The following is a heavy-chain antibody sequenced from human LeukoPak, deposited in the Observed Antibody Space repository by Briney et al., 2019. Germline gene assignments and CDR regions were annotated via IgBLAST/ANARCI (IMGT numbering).Heavy chain of an antibody. CDR1: GFTFSSYG. CDR2: LVYDARS. D-gene: IGHD6-19*01. V-gene: IGHV3-33*08. Sequence: PGGSLRLSCAASGFTFSSYGMHWVRQAPGKGLEWVARLVYDARSDYANSVKGRFSISRDVSKNTLFLDMSNLRVEDTALYYCARDLSAAFDFWGQGVLVTVSS. CDR3: ARDLSAAFDF. J-gene: IGHJ4*02.